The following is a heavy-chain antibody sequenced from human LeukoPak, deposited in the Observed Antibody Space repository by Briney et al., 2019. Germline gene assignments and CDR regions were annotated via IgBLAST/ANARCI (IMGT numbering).Heavy chain of an antibody. CDR2: IYPGDSDT. J-gene: IGHJ6*02. CDR1: GYSFSTFS. V-gene: IGHV5-51*01. CDR3: ARRPTNYSGMDV. Sequence: GESLKISCQGSGYSFSTFSIGWVRQMPGRGLEWLGIIYPGDSDTRYSPSFQGQVTISADKSLSTAYLQWSSLKASDTGVYYCARRPTNYSGMDVWGQGTSVTVSS.